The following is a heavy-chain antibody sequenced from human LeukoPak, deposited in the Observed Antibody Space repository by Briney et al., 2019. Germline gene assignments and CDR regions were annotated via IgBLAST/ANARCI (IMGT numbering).Heavy chain of an antibody. J-gene: IGHJ4*02. D-gene: IGHD3-22*01. CDR2: IYYSGST. CDR1: GDSISSYH. Sequence: SETLSLTCTVSGDSISSYHWNWIRQPPGKGLEWIGYIYYSGSTNYNPSLKSRVTISVDTSKNQFSLKLSSVTAADTAVYYCARVYDSSGYYYPIDYWGQGTLVTVSS. CDR3: ARVYDSSGYYYPIDY. V-gene: IGHV4-59*01.